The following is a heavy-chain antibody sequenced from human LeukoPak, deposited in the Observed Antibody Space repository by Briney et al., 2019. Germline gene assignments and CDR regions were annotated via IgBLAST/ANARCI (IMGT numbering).Heavy chain of an antibody. CDR2: MSYNGRS. D-gene: IGHD3-22*01. J-gene: IGHJ4*02. Sequence: PSETLSLTCTVSGGSISSYYWSWIRQPPGKGLEWIGYMSYNGRSSYNPSLRSRVTISVDASKKQFSLKLSSVTAADTAVYYCARDGYSDSSGYDYPPSVWGQGTLV. V-gene: IGHV4-59*01. CDR3: ARDGYSDSSGYDYPPSV. CDR1: GGSISSYY.